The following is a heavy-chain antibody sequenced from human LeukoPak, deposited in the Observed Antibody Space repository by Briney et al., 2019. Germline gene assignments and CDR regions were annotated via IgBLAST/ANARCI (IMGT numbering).Heavy chain of an antibody. CDR1: GGSISNSY. J-gene: IGHJ4*02. Sequence: SETLSLTCTVSGGSISNSYWSWIRQPPGKGLEWIGYIYYSGSTYYNPSLRSRVTISIDTSKKHFFLKLKSVTAADTAVYYCATGYGDFRVEGRYFYSWGQGTLVTVSS. CDR2: IYYSGST. CDR3: ATGYGDFRVEGRYFYS. D-gene: IGHD4-17*01. V-gene: IGHV4-59*01.